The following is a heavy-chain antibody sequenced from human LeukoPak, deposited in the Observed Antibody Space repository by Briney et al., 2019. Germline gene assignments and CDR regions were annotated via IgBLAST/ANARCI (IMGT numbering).Heavy chain of an antibody. CDR2: IYYSGSS. Sequence: SETLSLTCNVSGGSISGYHWSWIRQPPGKGLGWLGYIYYSGSSNYNPSLKSRVTMSADTSKNQFSLKLSSVTAADTAVYYCARVPRSYYYYYYMDVWGKGTTVAVSS. J-gene: IGHJ6*03. CDR3: ARVPRSYYYYYYMDV. CDR1: GGSISGYH. V-gene: IGHV4-59*01.